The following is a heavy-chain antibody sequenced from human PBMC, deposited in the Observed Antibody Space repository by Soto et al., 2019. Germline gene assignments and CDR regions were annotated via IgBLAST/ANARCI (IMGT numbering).Heavy chain of an antibody. D-gene: IGHD6-19*01. CDR3: ARGAVAVGVRYGGMDV. CDR2: ISAYNGNK. Sequence: QVQLVQSGAEVKKPGASVKVSCKASGYTFTSYGISWVRQAPGQGLKWIGWISAYNGNKNYAQKLQGRVTMTTDTSTSTAYMELRSLRADDTSVNYCARGAVAVGVRYGGMDVWGQETTDTVSS. J-gene: IGHJ6*02. CDR1: GYTFTSYG. V-gene: IGHV1-18*01.